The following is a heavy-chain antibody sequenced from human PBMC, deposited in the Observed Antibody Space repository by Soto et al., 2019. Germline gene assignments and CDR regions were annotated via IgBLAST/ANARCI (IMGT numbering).Heavy chain of an antibody. V-gene: IGHV3-49*05. CDR3: TRDTPIQWLVVYYWYFDL. D-gene: IGHD6-19*01. Sequence: NPGGSLRLSCTASGFTFGDYAMSWFRQAPGKGLEWVGFIRSKAYGGTTEYAASVKGRFTISRDDSKSIAYLQMNSLKTEDTAVYYCTRDTPIQWLVVYYWYFDLWGRGTLVTVSS. CDR1: GFTFGDYA. J-gene: IGHJ2*01. CDR2: IRSKAYGGTT.